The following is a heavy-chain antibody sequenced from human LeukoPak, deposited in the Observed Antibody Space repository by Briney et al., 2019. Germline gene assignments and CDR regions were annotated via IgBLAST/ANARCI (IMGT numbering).Heavy chain of an antibody. Sequence: PGGPLRLSCAASGFTFSRYWMSWVRQAPGKGLEWVANIKEDGSEKYYVDSVKGRFTISRDNAKKSLYLQMNSLRAEDTAVYYCARDQVLAMIGVLQGAFDLWGQGTVVTVSS. CDR1: GFTFSRYW. CDR3: ARDQVLAMIGVLQGAFDL. J-gene: IGHJ3*01. CDR2: IKEDGSEK. V-gene: IGHV3-7*01. D-gene: IGHD3-22*01.